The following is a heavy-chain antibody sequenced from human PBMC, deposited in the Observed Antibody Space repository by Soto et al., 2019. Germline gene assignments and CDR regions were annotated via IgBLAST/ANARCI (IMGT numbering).Heavy chain of an antibody. CDR1: GGTFSSYT. CDR3: ARSDIDYHFWSGYSGDAFDI. CDR2: IIPILGIA. Sequence: QVQLVQSGAEVKKPGSSVKVSCKASGGTFSSYTISWVRQAPGQGLEWMGRIIPILGIANYAQKFQGRVTITADKSTSTAYMELSSLRSEDTAVYYCARSDIDYHFWSGYSGDAFDIWGQGTMVTVSS. D-gene: IGHD3-3*01. J-gene: IGHJ3*02. V-gene: IGHV1-69*02.